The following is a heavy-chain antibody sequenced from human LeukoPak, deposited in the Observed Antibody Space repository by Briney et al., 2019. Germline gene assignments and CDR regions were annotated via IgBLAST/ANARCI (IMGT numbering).Heavy chain of an antibody. CDR1: GFTFSSYG. Sequence: GGSLRLSCAAFGFTFSSYGMHWVRQAPGKGLEWVAVISYDGSNKYYADSVKGRFTISRDNSKNTLYLQMNSLRAEDTAVYYCAKSAPYSGSYSFDYWGQGTLVTVSS. CDR3: AKSAPYSGSYSFDY. D-gene: IGHD1-26*01. J-gene: IGHJ4*02. V-gene: IGHV3-30*18. CDR2: ISYDGSNK.